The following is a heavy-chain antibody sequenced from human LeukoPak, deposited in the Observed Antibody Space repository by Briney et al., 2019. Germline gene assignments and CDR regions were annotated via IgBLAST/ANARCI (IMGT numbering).Heavy chain of an antibody. CDR2: IYHTGST. CDR1: GYSISSGYY. CDR3: ARVYNWNSSGLGAPRD. V-gene: IGHV4-38-2*02. D-gene: IGHD1-7*01. J-gene: IGHJ4*02. Sequence: PSETLSLTCTVSGYSISSGYYWGWIRQPPGKGLEWIGSIYHTGSTYYNPPLKSRVTISVDTSKNQFSLKLNSVTAADTAVYYCARVYNWNSSGLGAPRDWGRGTQVTVSS.